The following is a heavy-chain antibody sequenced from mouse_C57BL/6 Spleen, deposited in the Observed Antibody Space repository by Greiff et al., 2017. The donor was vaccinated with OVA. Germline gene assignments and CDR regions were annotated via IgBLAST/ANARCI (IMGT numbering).Heavy chain of an antibody. CDR3: ARSVITTVVENAMDY. Sequence: QVQLQQSGPELVKPGASVKISCKASGYAFSSSWMNWVKQRPGKGLEWIGRIYPGDGDTNYNGKFKGKATLTADKSSSTAYMQLSSLTSEDSAVYFCARSVITTVVENAMDYWGQGTSVTVSS. CDR2: IYPGDGDT. CDR1: GYAFSSSW. J-gene: IGHJ4*01. D-gene: IGHD1-1*01. V-gene: IGHV1-82*01.